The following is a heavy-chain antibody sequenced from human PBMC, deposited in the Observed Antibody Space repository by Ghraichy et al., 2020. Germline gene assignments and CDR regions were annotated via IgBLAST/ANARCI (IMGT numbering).Heavy chain of an antibody. D-gene: IGHD2-21*01. V-gene: IGHV3-15*07. CDR3: TTGLFFRFDY. CDR1: DFILNNAW. CDR2: IKTKKDGGTT. Sequence: SCSASDFILNNAWMNWVRQAPGKGLEWVGRIKTKKDGGTTDFAAPVHGRFTISRDDSKKTVYLQMNSLQSEDTAMYYCTTGLFFRFDYWGQGSLVTVSS. J-gene: IGHJ4*02.